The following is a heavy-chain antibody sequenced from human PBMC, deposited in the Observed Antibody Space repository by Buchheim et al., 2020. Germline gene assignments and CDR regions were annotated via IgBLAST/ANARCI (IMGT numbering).Heavy chain of an antibody. J-gene: IGHJ3*02. CDR3: ARDRRAGYNYEAFDI. V-gene: IGHV3-21*01. CDR1: GFTFSSYS. CDR2: ISTSSTYI. D-gene: IGHD5-24*01. Sequence: EVQLVESGGSLVKPGGSLRLSCAASGFTFSSYSMNWVRQAPGKGLEWVSSISTSSTYIYYADSVKGRFTISRDNAKNSLYLQMNSLRAEDTAVYYCARDRRAGYNYEAFDIWGQGT.